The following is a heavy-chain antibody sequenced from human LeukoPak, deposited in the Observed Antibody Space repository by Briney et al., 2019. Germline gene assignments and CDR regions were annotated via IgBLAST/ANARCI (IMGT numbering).Heavy chain of an antibody. Sequence: SETLSLTCTVSGGSISSYYWSWIRQPPGKGLEWIGYIYYSGSTNYNPSLKSRVTISVDTSKNQFSLKLSSVTAADTAVYYCARTSSSSLRHYRGQGTLVTVSS. J-gene: IGHJ4*02. V-gene: IGHV4-59*01. CDR2: IYYSGST. D-gene: IGHD6-6*01. CDR3: ARTSSSSLRHY. CDR1: GGSISSYY.